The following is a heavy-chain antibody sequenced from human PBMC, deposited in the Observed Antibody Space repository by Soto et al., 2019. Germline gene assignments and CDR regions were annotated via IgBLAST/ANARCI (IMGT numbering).Heavy chain of an antibody. D-gene: IGHD4-17*01. Sequence: SETLSLTCAVYGGSFSGYYLSWIRQPPGKGLEWIGEINHSGSTNYNPSLKSRVTISVDTSKNQFSLKLSSVTAADTAVYYCARTPTVTTDSVDYWGQGTLVTVSS. V-gene: IGHV4-34*01. J-gene: IGHJ4*02. CDR2: INHSGST. CDR3: ARTPTVTTDSVDY. CDR1: GGSFSGYY.